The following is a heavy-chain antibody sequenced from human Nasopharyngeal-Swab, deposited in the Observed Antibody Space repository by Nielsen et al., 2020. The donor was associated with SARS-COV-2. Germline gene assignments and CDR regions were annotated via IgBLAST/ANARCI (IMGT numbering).Heavy chain of an antibody. D-gene: IGHD2-8*01. CDR3: ASGQCINGVCNPTDGLDV. V-gene: IGHV1-45*02. CDR2: ITPFNGNA. CDR1: GFSITYRF. Sequence: SVKVSCKASGFSITYRFLHWMRQAPGQAREWMGWITPFNGNAKYAQKFQGRVSITRDGSRTTASLELSSLRPDDTAMYFCASGQCINGVCNPTDGLDVWGQGTSVTVSS. J-gene: IGHJ6*02.